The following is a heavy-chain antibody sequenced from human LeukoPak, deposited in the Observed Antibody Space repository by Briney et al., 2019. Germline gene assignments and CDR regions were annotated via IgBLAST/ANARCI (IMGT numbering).Heavy chain of an antibody. D-gene: IGHD3-16*02. CDR3: ARSVRVYWQVYDYVWGSYRPHRLDY. CDR2: INPSGGST. J-gene: IGHJ4*02. CDR1: GYTFTSYY. Sequence: ASVKVSCKASGYTFTSYYMHWVRQAPGQGLEWMGIINPSGGSTSYAQKFQGRVTMTRDMSTSTVYMELSSLRSEDTAVYYCARSVRVYWQVYDYVWGSYRPHRLDYWGQGTLVTVSS. V-gene: IGHV1-46*01.